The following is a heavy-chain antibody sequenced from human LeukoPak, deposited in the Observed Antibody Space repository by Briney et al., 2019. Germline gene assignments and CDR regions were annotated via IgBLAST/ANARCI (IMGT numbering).Heavy chain of an antibody. CDR3: AKRGYGDYVIGNFDF. CDR1: GFTFSSYA. V-gene: IGHV3-23*01. CDR2: LSGSGGST. D-gene: IGHD4-17*01. J-gene: IGHJ4*02. Sequence: GGSLRLSCAASGFTFSSYAMSWVPQAPGKGLEWVSGLSGSGGSTYYADSVKGRFTISRDNSKNTLYLQMNSLRAEDTAVYYCAKRGYGDYVIGNFDFWGQGTLVTVSS.